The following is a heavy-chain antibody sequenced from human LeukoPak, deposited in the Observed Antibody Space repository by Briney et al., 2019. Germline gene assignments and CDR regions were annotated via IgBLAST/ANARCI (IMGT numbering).Heavy chain of an antibody. CDR3: ARTGYSSGWYLYYFDY. V-gene: IGHV4-59*01. Sequence: SETLSLTCAVYGGSFSGYYWSWIRQPPGKGLEWIGYIYYSGSTNYNPSLKSRVTISVDTSKNQFSLKLSSVTAADTAVYYCARTGYSSGWYLYYFDYWGQGTLVTVSS. D-gene: IGHD6-19*01. CDR1: GGSFSGYY. CDR2: IYYSGST. J-gene: IGHJ4*02.